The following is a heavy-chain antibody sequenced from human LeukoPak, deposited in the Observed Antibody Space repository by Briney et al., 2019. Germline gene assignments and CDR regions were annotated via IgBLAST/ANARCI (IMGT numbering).Heavy chain of an antibody. CDR1: GYTFTGYY. CDR3: ARDGIVVVPAAMQNYYYGMDV. J-gene: IGHJ6*02. V-gene: IGHV1-46*01. CDR2: INPSGGST. Sequence: ASVKVSCKASGYTFTGYYMHWVRQAPGQGLEWMGIINPSGGSTSYAQKFQGRVTMTRDTSTSTVYMELSSLRSEDTAVYYCARDGIVVVPAAMQNYYYGMDVWGQGTTVTVSS. D-gene: IGHD2-2*01.